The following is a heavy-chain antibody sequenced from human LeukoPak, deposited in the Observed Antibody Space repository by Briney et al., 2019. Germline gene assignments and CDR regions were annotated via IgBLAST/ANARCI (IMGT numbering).Heavy chain of an antibody. D-gene: IGHD2-2*01. J-gene: IGHJ5*02. CDR2: TYYRSTWYN. CDR3: ARRLTQYDCFDP. Sequence: SQTLSLTCAISGDSVSSNSVTWNWIRQSPSRGLEWLGRTYYRSTWYNDYAVSVRGRITVNPDTSKNQFSLHLNSVTPEDTSVYYCARRLTQYDCFDPWGQGILVTVSS. V-gene: IGHV6-1*01. CDR1: GDSVSSNSVT.